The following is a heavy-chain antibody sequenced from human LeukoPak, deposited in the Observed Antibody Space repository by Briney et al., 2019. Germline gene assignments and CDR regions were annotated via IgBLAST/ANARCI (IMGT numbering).Heavy chain of an antibody. CDR2: IIPIFGTA. Sequence: GASVKVSCKASGYTFTKYGISWVRQAPGQGLEWMGGIIPIFGTANYAQKFQGRVTITADESTSTAYMELSSLRSEDTAVYYCARVSGPWGQGTLVTVSS. CDR1: GYTFTKYG. V-gene: IGHV1-69*13. J-gene: IGHJ5*02. CDR3: ARVSGP. D-gene: IGHD1-26*01.